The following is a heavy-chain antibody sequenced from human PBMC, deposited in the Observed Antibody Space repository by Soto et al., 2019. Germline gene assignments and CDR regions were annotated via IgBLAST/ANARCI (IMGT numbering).Heavy chain of an antibody. CDR2: IIPIFGTA. V-gene: IGHV1-69*13. D-gene: IGHD3-10*01. CDR3: ARGSYYYYGMDV. Sequence: SVKVSCKASGGTFSSYAISWVRQAPGQGLEWMGGIIPIFGTANYAQKFQGRVTITADESTSTAYMELSSLRSEDTAVYYCARGSYYYYGMDVWGQGTTVTVSS. CDR1: GGTFSSYA. J-gene: IGHJ6*02.